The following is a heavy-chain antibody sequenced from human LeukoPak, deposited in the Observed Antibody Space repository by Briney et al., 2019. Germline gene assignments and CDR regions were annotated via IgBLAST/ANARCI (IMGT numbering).Heavy chain of an antibody. Sequence: ASVKVSCKASGYTFSSNAIHWVRQAPGQRLEWMGWINAGNGDTKYSQKFQGRVTITRDASASTAYMELSSLRSEDTAVYYCAGDTGLGRYYDSSGYYSAGRWFDPWGQGTLVTVSS. CDR2: INAGNGDT. J-gene: IGHJ5*02. D-gene: IGHD3-22*01. CDR3: AGDTGLGRYYDSSGYYSAGRWFDP. V-gene: IGHV1-3*01. CDR1: GYTFSSNA.